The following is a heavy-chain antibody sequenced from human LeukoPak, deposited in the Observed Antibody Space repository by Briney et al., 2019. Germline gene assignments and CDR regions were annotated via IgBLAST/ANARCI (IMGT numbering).Heavy chain of an antibody. CDR3: ARASRDGYNQNFDY. D-gene: IGHD5-24*01. CDR2: LYPGDSDS. V-gene: IGHV5-51*01. CDR1: GYSFFSNYW. Sequence: GESLKISCKAYGYSFFSNYWIAWVRQMPGKGLEWMGVLYPGDSDSRYSPSFQGQVTISADRSISTAYLHWSSLKVSDTAMYYCARASRDGYNQNFDYWGQGTLVTVSS. J-gene: IGHJ4*02.